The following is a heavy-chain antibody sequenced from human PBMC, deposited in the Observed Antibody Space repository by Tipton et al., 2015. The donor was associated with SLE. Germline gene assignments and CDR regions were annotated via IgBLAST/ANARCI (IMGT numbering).Heavy chain of an antibody. V-gene: IGHV4-59*07. CDR2: IDYSGST. CDR1: GGSISSYY. CDR3: ARVRGRGYFQH. J-gene: IGHJ1*01. D-gene: IGHD3-10*01. Sequence: TLSLTCTVSGGSISSYYWSWIRQPPGKGLEWIGYIDYSGSTNYNPSLKSRVTISVDTSKNQFSLKLSSVTAADTAVYYCARVRGRGYFQHWGQGTLVTVSS.